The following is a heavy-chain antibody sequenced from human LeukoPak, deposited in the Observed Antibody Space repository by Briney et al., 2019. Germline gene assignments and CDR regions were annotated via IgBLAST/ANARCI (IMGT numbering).Heavy chain of an antibody. CDR3: ARDRLAAAGNRGYYYYYMDV. J-gene: IGHJ6*03. V-gene: IGHV1-69*05. Sequence: ASVKVSCKASGGTFSSYAISWVRQAPGQGLEWMGGIIPIFGTANYAQKFQGRVTITTDESTSTAYMELSSLRSEDTAVYYCARDRLAAAGNRGYYYYYMDVWGKGTTVTVSS. D-gene: IGHD6-13*01. CDR1: GGTFSSYA. CDR2: IIPIFGTA.